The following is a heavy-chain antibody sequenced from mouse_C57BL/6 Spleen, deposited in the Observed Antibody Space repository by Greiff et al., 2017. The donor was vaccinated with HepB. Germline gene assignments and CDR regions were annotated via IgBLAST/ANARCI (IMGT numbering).Heavy chain of an antibody. D-gene: IGHD1-1*01. CDR2: ISDGGSYT. CDR3: ARDGGTTVVARFAY. J-gene: IGHJ3*01. V-gene: IGHV5-4*01. Sequence: DVKLVESGGGLVKPGGSLKLSCAASGFTFSSYAMSWVRQTPEKRLEWVATISDGGSYTYYPDNVKGRFTISRDNAKNNLYLQMSHLKSEDTAMYYCARDGGTTVVARFAYWGQGTLVTVSA. CDR1: GFTFSSYA.